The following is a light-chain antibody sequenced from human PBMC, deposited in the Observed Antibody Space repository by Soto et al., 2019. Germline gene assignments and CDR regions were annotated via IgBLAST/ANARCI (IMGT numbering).Light chain of an antibody. CDR2: EVS. CDR3: SSYVGSNNFV. CDR1: SSDVGGYNY. V-gene: IGLV2-8*01. J-gene: IGLJ1*01. Sequence: QSVLTQPPSASGSPGQSVTISCTGTSSDVGGYNYVSWYQQHPGKAPKLIIYEVSKRPSGVPDRFSGSKSGKTASLTVSGLQAEDEADYYCSSYVGSNNFVFGTGTKVTVL.